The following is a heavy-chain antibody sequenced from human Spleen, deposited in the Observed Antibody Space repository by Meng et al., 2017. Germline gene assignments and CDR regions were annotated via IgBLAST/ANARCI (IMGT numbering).Heavy chain of an antibody. J-gene: IGHJ4*02. D-gene: IGHD3-10*01. V-gene: IGHV3-9*01. CDR1: GFTFHTYA. Sequence: SLKISCAASGFTFHTYAMHWVRQAPGKGLEWVSGISWNSGVIVYADSVKGRFTISRDNSKNTLYLQMNSLRAEDTAVYYCARDLRVYYGSGSYDYWGQGTLVTVSS. CDR3: ARDLRVYYGSGSYDY. CDR2: ISWNSGVI.